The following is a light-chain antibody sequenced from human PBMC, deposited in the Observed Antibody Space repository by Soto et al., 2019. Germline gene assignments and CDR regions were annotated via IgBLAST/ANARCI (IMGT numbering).Light chain of an antibody. CDR1: QSLLDSDDGNTY. CDR3: MQRIEFPYT. J-gene: IGKJ2*01. CDR2: PLS. V-gene: IGKV2-40*01. Sequence: DILMTQTPLSLPVTPGEPASISCRSSQSLLDSDDGNTYLDWYLQKPGQSPQLLIYPLSYRASGVPDRCSGSGSGTDFTLKISRVEAEDFGFYYCMQRIEFPYTFGQGTKLEIK.